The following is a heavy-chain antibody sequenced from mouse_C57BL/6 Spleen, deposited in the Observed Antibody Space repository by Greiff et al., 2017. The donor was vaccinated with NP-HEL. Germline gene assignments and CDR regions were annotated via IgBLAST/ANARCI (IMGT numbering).Heavy chain of an antibody. V-gene: IGHV1-50*01. J-gene: IGHJ4*01. Sequence: VQLQQSGAELVKPGASVKLSCKASGYTFTSYWMQWVKQRPGQGLEWIGEIDPSDSYTNYNQKFKGKATLTVDTSSSTAYMQLSSLISEDSAVYYCARPYYDYAMDYWGQGTSVTVSS. CDR1: GYTFTSYW. CDR3: ARPYYDYAMDY. D-gene: IGHD1-1*01. CDR2: IDPSDSYT.